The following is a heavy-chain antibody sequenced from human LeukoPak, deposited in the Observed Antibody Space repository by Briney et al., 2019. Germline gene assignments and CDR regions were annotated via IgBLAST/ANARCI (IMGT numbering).Heavy chain of an antibody. CDR2: ISGSGDST. CDR3: AKSPPVAAKGWYFDY. Sequence: GGSLRLSCAASGCTFNNYAMSGVRQALGKGLEWVSVISGSGDSTYYAVSVKGRFTISRDNSKNTLYLQMNSLRAEDTAVYYCAKSPPVAAKGWYFDYWGQGTLVTVSS. V-gene: IGHV3-23*01. CDR1: GCTFNNYA. J-gene: IGHJ4*02. D-gene: IGHD6-19*01.